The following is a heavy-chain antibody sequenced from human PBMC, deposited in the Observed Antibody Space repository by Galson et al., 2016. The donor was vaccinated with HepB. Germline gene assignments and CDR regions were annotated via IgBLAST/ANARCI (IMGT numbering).Heavy chain of an antibody. Sequence: SVKVSCKASGGTLSNYATSWVRQAPGQGLEWMGGIIPMFRTTNYAQKFQGRVTITADESTSTAYMELSSLRSEDTAVFYCARGAIFGVQDSYYYYMTVWGKGTTVTVSS. CDR2: IIPMFRTT. CDR3: ARGAIFGVQDSYYYYMTV. D-gene: IGHD3-3*01. CDR1: GGTLSNYA. J-gene: IGHJ6*03. V-gene: IGHV1-69*13.